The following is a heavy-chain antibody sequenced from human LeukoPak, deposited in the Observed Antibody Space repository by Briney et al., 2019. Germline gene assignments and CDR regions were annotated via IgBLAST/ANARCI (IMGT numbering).Heavy chain of an antibody. CDR2: IYYSGST. CDR1: GGSISSGGYY. CDR3: ARVRPPYSSSWYYFDY. V-gene: IGHV4-31*03. J-gene: IGHJ4*02. D-gene: IGHD6-13*01. Sequence: SETLSLTCTVSGGSISSGGYYWSWIRQHPGEGLEWIGYIYYSGSTYYNPSLKSRVTISVDTSKNQFSLKLSSVTAADTAVYYCARVRPPYSSSWYYFDYWGQGTLVTVSS.